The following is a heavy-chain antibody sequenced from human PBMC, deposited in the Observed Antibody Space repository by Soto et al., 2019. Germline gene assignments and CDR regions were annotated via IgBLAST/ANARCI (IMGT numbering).Heavy chain of an antibody. V-gene: IGHV1-18*01. D-gene: IGHD3-10*01. Sequence: ASVKVSCKASGYTFTNYGISWVRQAPGQGLEWMGRINTYNGNTNHAQKLQGRVTMTTDTSKNTLYLQMNSLRAEDTAVYYCAKDSGAYYGSGSYFLSPVDYFDYWGQGTLVTVSS. CDR3: AKDSGAYYGSGSYFLSPVDYFDY. J-gene: IGHJ4*02. CDR1: GYTFTNYG. CDR2: INTYNGNT.